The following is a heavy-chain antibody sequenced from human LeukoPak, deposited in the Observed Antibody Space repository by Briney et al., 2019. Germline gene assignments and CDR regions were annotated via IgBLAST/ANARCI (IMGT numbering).Heavy chain of an antibody. V-gene: IGHV4-34*01. CDR3: AGDRKDYYDSSGYYSV. D-gene: IGHD3-22*01. Sequence: SETLSLTCAVYGGSFSGYYWIWIRQPPGKGLEWIGEINHSGSTNYNPSLKSRVTISVDTSTKQFSLKLSSVTAADTAVYYCAGDRKDYYDSSGYYSVWGQGTLVTVSS. CDR1: GGSFSGYY. CDR2: INHSGST. J-gene: IGHJ4*02.